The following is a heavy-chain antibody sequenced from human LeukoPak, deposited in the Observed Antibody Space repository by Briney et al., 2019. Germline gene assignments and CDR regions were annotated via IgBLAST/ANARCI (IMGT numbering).Heavy chain of an antibody. V-gene: IGHV3-48*01. D-gene: IGHD3-10*01. CDR1: GFTFSIYN. CDR2: ISSSSSTI. Sequence: GGSLRLSCAASGFTFSIYNMNWVRQAPGKGLEWVSYISSSSSTIYYADFVKGRCTIYRDNAKNSLYLQMNSLRAEDTAVYDCARAEYGSGSYPTFDPWGQGTLVTVSS. CDR3: ARAEYGSGSYPTFDP. J-gene: IGHJ5*02.